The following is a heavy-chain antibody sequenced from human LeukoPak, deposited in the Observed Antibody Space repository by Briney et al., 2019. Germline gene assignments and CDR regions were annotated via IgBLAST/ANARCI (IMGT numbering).Heavy chain of an antibody. CDR1: GYTFTGYY. CDR2: INPNSGGT. CDR3: ARVGSDYYDSSGKFDY. Sequence: GASVKVSCKASGYTFTGYYMHWVRQAPGQGLEWMGWINPNSGGTNYAQKFQGRVTMTRDTSISTAYMELSRLRSDDTAVYYCARVGSDYYDSSGKFDYGGQGTLVTVSS. V-gene: IGHV1-2*02. J-gene: IGHJ4*02. D-gene: IGHD3-22*01.